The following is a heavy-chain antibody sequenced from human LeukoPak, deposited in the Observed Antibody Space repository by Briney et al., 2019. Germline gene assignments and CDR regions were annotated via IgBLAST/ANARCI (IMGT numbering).Heavy chain of an antibody. CDR1: GFPFSGHW. Sequence: GGSLRLSCAASGFPFSGHWMHWVRQTPGKGLVWVSHINGDGSIINYADSVKGRFTISRDNAKNTLYLQMNSLRAEDTAVYYCVRDSSASYWGQGTLVTVSS. CDR2: INGDGSII. V-gene: IGHV3-74*01. CDR3: VRDSSASY. D-gene: IGHD6-19*01. J-gene: IGHJ4*02.